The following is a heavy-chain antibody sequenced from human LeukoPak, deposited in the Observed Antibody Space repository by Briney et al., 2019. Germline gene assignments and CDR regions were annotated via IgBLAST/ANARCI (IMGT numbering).Heavy chain of an antibody. CDR2: IYYSGST. Sequence: SQTLSLTCTVSGGSISSYYWSWIRQPPGKGLEWIGYIYYSGSTNYNPSLKNRVTISVDTSKNHFPLKLNSVTAADTAVYYCARDRTSSGGGSYFDSWGQGILVTVSS. V-gene: IGHV4-59*01. CDR1: GGSISSYY. D-gene: IGHD6-19*01. J-gene: IGHJ4*02. CDR3: ARDRTSSGGGSYFDS.